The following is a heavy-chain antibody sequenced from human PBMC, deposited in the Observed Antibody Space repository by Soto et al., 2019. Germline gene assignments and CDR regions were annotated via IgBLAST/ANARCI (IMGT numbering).Heavy chain of an antibody. CDR2: IIPIFGTA. V-gene: IGHV1-69*13. D-gene: IGHD2-2*01. CDR3: ARSRSYCSSTSCFDYYYYYGMDV. Sequence: EASVKVSCKASGGTFSSYAISWVRQAPGQGLEWMGGIIPIFGTANYAQKFQGRVTITADESTSTAYMELSSLRSEDTAVYYCARSRSYCSSTSCFDYYYYYGMDVWGQGTTVTVSS. CDR1: GGTFSSYA. J-gene: IGHJ6*02.